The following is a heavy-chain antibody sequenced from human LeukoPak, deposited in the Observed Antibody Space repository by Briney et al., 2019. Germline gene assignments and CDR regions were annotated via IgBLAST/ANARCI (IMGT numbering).Heavy chain of an antibody. D-gene: IGHD1-20*01. V-gene: IGHV1-18*01. CDR3: ARDANWNYYYYNYMDV. CDR2: ISAYNGNT. CDR1: GYTFTSYG. J-gene: IGHJ6*03. Sequence: ASVKVSCKASGYTFTSYGISWVRQAPGQGLEWMGWISAYNGNTNYAQKFQGRVTMTTDTSTSTAYMELRSLRSDDTAVYYCARDANWNYYYYNYMDVWGTGTTVTVSS.